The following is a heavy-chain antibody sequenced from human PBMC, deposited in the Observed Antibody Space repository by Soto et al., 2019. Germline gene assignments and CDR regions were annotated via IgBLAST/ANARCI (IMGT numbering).Heavy chain of an antibody. CDR3: ARECCGGDFNFDY. V-gene: IGHV1-69*13. CDR1: GGTFSSYA. CDR2: IIPIFGTA. J-gene: IGHJ4*02. D-gene: IGHD2-21*02. Sequence: ASVKVSCKASGGTFSSYAISWVRQAPGQGLEWMGGIIPIFGTANYAQKFQGRVTIAADESTSTAYMELSSLRSEDTAVYYCARECCGGDFNFDYWGQGTLVTVSS.